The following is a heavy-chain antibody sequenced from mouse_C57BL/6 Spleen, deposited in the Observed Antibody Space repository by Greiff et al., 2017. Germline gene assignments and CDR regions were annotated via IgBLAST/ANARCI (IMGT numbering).Heavy chain of an antibody. J-gene: IGHJ2*01. Sequence: VQLKQSGAELVRPGASVKLSCTASGFNIKDYYMHWVKQRPEQGLEWIGRIDPEDGDTEYAPKFQGKATITADTSSNTAYLQLSSLTSEDTAVYYCTYGLDYWGQGTTLTVSS. CDR1: GFNIKDYY. V-gene: IGHV14-1*01. D-gene: IGHD1-1*02. CDR2: IDPEDGDT. CDR3: TYGLDY.